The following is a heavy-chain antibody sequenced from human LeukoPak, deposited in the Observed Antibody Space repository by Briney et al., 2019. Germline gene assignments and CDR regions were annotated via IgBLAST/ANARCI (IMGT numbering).Heavy chain of an antibody. J-gene: IGHJ4*02. V-gene: IGHV3-11*04. D-gene: IGHD3-22*01. CDR2: ISSSGSII. CDR3: AREGYDSSGRFDY. Sequence: PGGSLRLSCAASGFTFSDYYMTWIRQAPGKGLEWVSYISSSGSIIYYADSVKGRFIISRDNAKNSLYLQMNSLRAEDTAVYFCAREGYDSSGRFDYWGQGTLVTVSS. CDR1: GFTFSDYY.